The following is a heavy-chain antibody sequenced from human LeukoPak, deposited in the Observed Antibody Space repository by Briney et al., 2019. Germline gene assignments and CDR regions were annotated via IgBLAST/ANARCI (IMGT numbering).Heavy chain of an antibody. CDR3: ARQTVNFDY. CDR1: GFTFSSYG. Sequence: GRSLRLSCAASGFTFSSYGMHWVRQAPGKGLEWVAVISYDGSNKYYADSVKGRFTISRDNSKNTLYLQMNSLRAEDTAVYYCARQTVNFDYWGQGTLVTVSS. CDR2: ISYDGSNK. J-gene: IGHJ4*02. D-gene: IGHD4-11*01. V-gene: IGHV3-30*03.